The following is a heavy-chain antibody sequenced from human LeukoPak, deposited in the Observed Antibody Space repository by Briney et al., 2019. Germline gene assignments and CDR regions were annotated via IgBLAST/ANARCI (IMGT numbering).Heavy chain of an antibody. CDR3: AMGDIVGVVARY. J-gene: IGHJ4*02. V-gene: IGHV3-30*02. Sequence: PGRSLRLSCAASGFSFTSYGMHWVRQAPNKWLEWEASIRYDGSNKYYADSLEGRFTISRDNSKNTLYLQMNSLRAEDTAVYYCAMGDIVGVVARYWGEGTLVTVSS. D-gene: IGHD2-15*01. CDR2: IRYDGSNK. CDR1: GFSFTSYG.